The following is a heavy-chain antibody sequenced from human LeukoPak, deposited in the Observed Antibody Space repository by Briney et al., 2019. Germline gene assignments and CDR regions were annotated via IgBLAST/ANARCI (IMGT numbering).Heavy chain of an antibody. Sequence: GGYLRRYCEVSGFTFTDYWMNWVRQAPGKGPEWVASIRQDGSEKTYVDSVKGRFTISRDNTKNSLSLQLNGLRAEDTAVYYCARDGTAAGLYFDLWGQGALVTVSS. CDR1: GFTFTDYW. CDR3: ARDGTAAGLYFDL. V-gene: IGHV3-7*01. J-gene: IGHJ4*01. D-gene: IGHD6-13*01. CDR2: IRQDGSEK.